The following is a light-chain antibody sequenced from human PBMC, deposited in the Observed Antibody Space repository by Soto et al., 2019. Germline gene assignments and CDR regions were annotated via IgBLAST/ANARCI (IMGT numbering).Light chain of an antibody. J-gene: IGLJ1*01. Sequence: QSALTQPASVSGSPGQSITISCTGTSSDVGGYKYVSWYQQHPGKAPKLMIHEVSNRPSGVSDRFSGSKSGNTASLTISGLQDEDEADYYCCSYTSSSTLYVFGTGTKLTVL. CDR3: CSYTSSSTLYV. CDR2: EVS. V-gene: IGLV2-14*01. CDR1: SSDVGGYKY.